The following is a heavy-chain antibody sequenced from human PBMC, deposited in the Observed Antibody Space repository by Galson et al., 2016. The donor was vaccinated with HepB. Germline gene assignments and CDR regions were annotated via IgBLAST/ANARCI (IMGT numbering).Heavy chain of an antibody. CDR1: RFTFSDYA. Sequence: SLRLSCATSRFTFSDYAFHWVRQAPGKGLERVAVISYDGWSQNYADSVRGRFTISRDKSKDTLYLQMNTLRVDDTAVYYCARGSVASPAGPAWNWGQGTLVTVSS. CDR3: ARGSVASPAGPAWN. J-gene: IGHJ4*02. CDR2: ISYDGWSQ. D-gene: IGHD4-23*01. V-gene: IGHV3-30*04.